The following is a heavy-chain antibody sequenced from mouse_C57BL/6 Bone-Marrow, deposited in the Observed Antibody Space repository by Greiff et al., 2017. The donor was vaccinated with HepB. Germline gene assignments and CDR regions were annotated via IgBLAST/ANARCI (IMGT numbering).Heavy chain of an antibody. J-gene: IGHJ3*01. CDR1: GFTFNDYQ. CDR2: IRNKANGYTT. V-gene: IGHV7-4*01. Sequence: EVKLQESGGGLVQPGASLRLSCAASGFTFNDYQMSWVRQAPGKAPEWLALIRNKANGYTTEYTASVKGRFTISRDNSQNILYLQMNTLMAEDSATYYCVKAVSSGSSYTWFAYWGQGTLVTVSA. CDR3: VKAVSSGSSYTWFAY. D-gene: IGHD1-1*01.